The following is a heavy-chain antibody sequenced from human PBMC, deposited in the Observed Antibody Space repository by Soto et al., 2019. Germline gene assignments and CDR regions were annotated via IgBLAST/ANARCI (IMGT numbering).Heavy chain of an antibody. CDR1: GGTFSSYT. CDR3: ARDPDYYGSGSPDWYFDL. J-gene: IGHJ2*01. CDR2: IIPILGIA. D-gene: IGHD3-10*01. Sequence: QGQLVQSGAEVKKPGSSGNVSCKASGGTFSSYTISWVRQAPGQGLEWMGWIIPILGIANYAQKFQGRVTITADKSTSTAYMELSSLRSEDTAVYYCARDPDYYGSGSPDWYFDLWGRGTLVTVSS. V-gene: IGHV1-69*08.